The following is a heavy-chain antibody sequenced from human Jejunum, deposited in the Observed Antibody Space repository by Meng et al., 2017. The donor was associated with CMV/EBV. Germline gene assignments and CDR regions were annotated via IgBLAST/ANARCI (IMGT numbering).Heavy chain of an antibody. Sequence: AATGFFFSSDSRNWVRQAPGKGLEWVSHISSSSTTIHHADSVKGRFTISRDNAKNSLYLQMNSLRAEDTAVYYCARDSGWLESFDYWGQGTLVTVSS. CDR2: ISSSSTTI. J-gene: IGHJ4*02. CDR1: GFFFSSDS. D-gene: IGHD3-3*01. V-gene: IGHV3-48*04. CDR3: ARDSGWLESFDY.